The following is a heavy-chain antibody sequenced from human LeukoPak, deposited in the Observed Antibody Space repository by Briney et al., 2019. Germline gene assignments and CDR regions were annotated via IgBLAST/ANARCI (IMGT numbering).Heavy chain of an antibody. CDR3: ARDGKISPYSGMDV. Sequence: ASETLSLTCTVSGDSISYYYWSWIRQPPGKGLEWIGYIYYSGSTDYNPSLKSRVSISVDTSKNQFSLKLNSVTPADTAVYYCARDGKISPYSGMDVWGQGTTVTVSS. J-gene: IGHJ6*02. CDR2: IYYSGST. D-gene: IGHD1-26*01. CDR1: GDSISYYY. V-gene: IGHV4-59*01.